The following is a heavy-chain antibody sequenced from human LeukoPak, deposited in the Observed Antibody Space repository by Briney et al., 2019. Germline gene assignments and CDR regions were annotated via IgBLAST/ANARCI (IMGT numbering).Heavy chain of an antibody. D-gene: IGHD4-17*01. J-gene: IGHJ2*01. CDR2: ISSDGGNE. CDR3: AKTYGGNSHWYFDL. Sequence: GRSLRLSCAASGFTFSRYGMHWVRQAPGKGLEWMAVISSDGGNEDYADSVKGRFTISRDNSKNTLYLQMNSLRAEDTAVYYCAKTYGGNSHWYFDLWGRGALVTVSS. CDR1: GFTFSRYG. V-gene: IGHV3-30*18.